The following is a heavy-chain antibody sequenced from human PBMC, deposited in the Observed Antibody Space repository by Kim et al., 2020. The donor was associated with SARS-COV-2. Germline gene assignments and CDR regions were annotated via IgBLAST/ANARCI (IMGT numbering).Heavy chain of an antibody. CDR1: GFTFSSYA. J-gene: IGHJ6*02. Sequence: GGSLRLSCSASGFTFSSYAMHWVRQAPGKGLEYVSAISSNGGSTYYADSVKGRFTISRDNSKNTLYLQMSSLRAEDTAVYYCVKVLGLWFGELFGYYYYGMDVWGQGTTVTVSS. V-gene: IGHV3-64D*09. CDR2: ISSNGGST. CDR3: VKVLGLWFGELFGYYYYGMDV. D-gene: IGHD3-10*01.